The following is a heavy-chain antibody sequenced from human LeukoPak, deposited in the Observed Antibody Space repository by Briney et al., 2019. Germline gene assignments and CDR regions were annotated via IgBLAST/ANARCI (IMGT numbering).Heavy chain of an antibody. V-gene: IGHV3-21*01. CDR2: ISSSSSYI. CDR3: ARGLVGATGAYYFDY. D-gene: IGHD1-26*01. CDR1: GFTFSSYS. J-gene: IGHJ4*02. Sequence: GGSLRLSCAASGFTFSSYSMNWVRQAPGKGLEWVSSISSSSSYIYYADSVKDRFTISRDNDKNSLYLQMNSLRAEDTAVYYCARGLVGATGAYYFDYWGQGTLVTVSS.